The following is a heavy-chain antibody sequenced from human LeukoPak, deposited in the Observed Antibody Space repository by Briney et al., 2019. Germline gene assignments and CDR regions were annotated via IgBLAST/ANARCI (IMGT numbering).Heavy chain of an antibody. CDR3: ARSCYYDSSGYYFPPVPLDY. D-gene: IGHD3-22*01. CDR2: ISSSSSYI. CDR1: GFTFSSYS. V-gene: IGHV3-21*01. Sequence: GGSLRLSCAASGFTFSSYSMNWVRQAPGKGLEWVSSISSSSSYIYYAVSVKGRFTISRDKAKNSLYLQMNSLRAEDTAVYYCARSCYYDSSGYYFPPVPLDYWGQGTLVTVSS. J-gene: IGHJ4*02.